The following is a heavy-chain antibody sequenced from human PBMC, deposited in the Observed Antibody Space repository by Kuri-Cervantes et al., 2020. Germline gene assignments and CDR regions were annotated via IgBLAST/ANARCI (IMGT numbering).Heavy chain of an antibody. CDR1: GFTFSSYA. V-gene: IGHV3-48*01. CDR3: AKGVVGATGYMDV. CDR2: ISSSSSTI. Sequence: LSLTCAASGFTFSSYAMSWVRQAPGKGLEWVSYISSSSSTIYYADSVKGRFTISRDNAKNSLYLQMNSLRAEDTAVYYCAKGVVGATGYMDVWGKGTTVTVSS. D-gene: IGHD1-26*01. J-gene: IGHJ6*03.